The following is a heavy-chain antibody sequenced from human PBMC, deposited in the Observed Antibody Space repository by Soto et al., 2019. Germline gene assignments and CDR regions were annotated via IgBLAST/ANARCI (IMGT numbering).Heavy chain of an antibody. CDR1: GYTFTSYG. V-gene: IGHV1-18*01. CDR2: ISAYNGNT. J-gene: IGHJ5*02. Sequence: ASVKVSCKASGYTFTSYGISWVRQAPGQGLEWMGWISAYNGNTNYAQKLQGRVTMTTDTSTSTAYMELSSLRSEDTAVYYCARDVVVVVAATRGAVKRDWFAPWGQGTLVTVSA. D-gene: IGHD2-15*01. CDR3: ARDVVVVVAATRGAVKRDWFAP.